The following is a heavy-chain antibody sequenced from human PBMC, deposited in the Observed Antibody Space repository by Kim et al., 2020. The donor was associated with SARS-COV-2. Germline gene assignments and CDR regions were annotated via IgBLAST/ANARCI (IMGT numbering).Heavy chain of an antibody. D-gene: IGHD5-18*01. J-gene: IGHJ4*02. CDR3: AKDQWSGYSYVFDY. Sequence: GGSLRLSCAASGFTFSSYGMHWVRQAPGKGLEWVAVISYDGSNKYYADSVKGRFTISRDNSKNTLYLQMNSLRAEDTAVYYCAKDQWSGYSYVFDYWGQGTLVTVSS. CDR1: GFTFSSYG. CDR2: ISYDGSNK. V-gene: IGHV3-30*18.